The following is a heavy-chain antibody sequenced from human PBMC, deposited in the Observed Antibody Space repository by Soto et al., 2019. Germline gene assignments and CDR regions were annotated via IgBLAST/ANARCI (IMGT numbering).Heavy chain of an antibody. D-gene: IGHD1-26*01. J-gene: IGHJ5*01. Sequence: EVQLLESGGGLVQPGGSLRLSCAASGFTFSTYAMSWVRQAPGKGLEWVSAISGSGSSTYYADSVKGPFTISRDNYKNMLYLQMNSLRAEDTAVYYCAKDLPGELLPTGFDSWGQGTLVTVSS. CDR3: AKDLPGELLPTGFDS. CDR1: GFTFSTYA. CDR2: ISGSGSST. V-gene: IGHV3-23*01.